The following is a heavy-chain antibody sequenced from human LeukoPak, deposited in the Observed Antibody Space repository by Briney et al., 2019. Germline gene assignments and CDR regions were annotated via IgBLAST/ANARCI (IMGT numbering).Heavy chain of an antibody. V-gene: IGHV3-73*01. CDR1: GFTFSGFA. J-gene: IGHJ4*02. Sequence: PGGSLRLSCAASGFTFSGFAMHWVRQASGKGLEWVGLIRSKANSYATAYAASVKGRFTISRDNAKNSLYLQMNSLRAEDTAVYYCARDGPVRGVIPLDYWGQGTLVTVSS. CDR3: ARDGPVRGVIPLDY. CDR2: IRSKANSYAT. D-gene: IGHD3-10*01.